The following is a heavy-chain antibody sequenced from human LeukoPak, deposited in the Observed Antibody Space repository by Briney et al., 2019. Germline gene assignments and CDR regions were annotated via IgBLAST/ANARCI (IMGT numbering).Heavy chain of an antibody. V-gene: IGHV5-51*01. D-gene: IGHD1-26*01. CDR2: IYPGDSDT. J-gene: IGHJ4*02. Sequence: GASLKISCECSGSIITNYWSCWLRQLGEKLLEWMGIIYPGDSDTKYSPSFQGQVTISADKSISTAYLQWSSLKASDTAMYYCARRRDLYPGSYYPFDYWGQGTLVTVSS. CDR1: GSIITNYW. CDR3: ARRRDLYPGSYYPFDY.